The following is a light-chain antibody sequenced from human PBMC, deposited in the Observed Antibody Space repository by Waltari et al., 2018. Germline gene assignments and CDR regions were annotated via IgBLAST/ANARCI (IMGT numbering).Light chain of an antibody. CDR1: EDISTW. CDR3: QQANSFPLT. CDR2: GAS. J-gene: IGKJ4*01. V-gene: IGKV1-12*01. Sequence: IQMTQPPSSVSASVGDRVTITCRASEDISTWLAWYQQKPGIAPKLLIYGASSLQSGVPSRFSGSGSGTDFTLTISSLQAEDFATYYCQQANSFPLTFGGGTKVEI.